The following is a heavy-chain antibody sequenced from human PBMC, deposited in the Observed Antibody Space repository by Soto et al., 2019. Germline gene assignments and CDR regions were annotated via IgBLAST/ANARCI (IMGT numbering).Heavy chain of an antibody. Sequence: GSLRLSCAASGFTFSSYSMNWVRQAPGKGPEWVSSITSSSSYIYYADSVKGRFTISRDNAKNSLYLQMNSLRAEDTAVYYCARDGKYCSSTSCSRSYYYYYMDVWGKGTTVTVSS. V-gene: IGHV3-21*01. CDR3: ARDGKYCSSTSCSRSYYYYYMDV. CDR2: ITSSSSYI. J-gene: IGHJ6*03. CDR1: GFTFSSYS. D-gene: IGHD2-2*01.